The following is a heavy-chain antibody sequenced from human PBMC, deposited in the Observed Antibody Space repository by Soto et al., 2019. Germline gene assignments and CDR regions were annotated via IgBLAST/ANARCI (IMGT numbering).Heavy chain of an antibody. CDR2: IYYSGST. CDR3: ARDRIMATAGTARHYFGLDV. J-gene: IGHJ6*02. CDR1: GGSIRSGGYY. V-gene: IGHV4-31*03. D-gene: IGHD5-12*01. Sequence: PSETLSLTCTVSGGSIRSGGYYWSWVRQSPRRGLEWIGNIYYSGSTYYNPSLKSRLTISVDTSKNQFSLNLSSVTAAETAVYYCARDRIMATAGTARHYFGLDVWGQGTTVTVSS.